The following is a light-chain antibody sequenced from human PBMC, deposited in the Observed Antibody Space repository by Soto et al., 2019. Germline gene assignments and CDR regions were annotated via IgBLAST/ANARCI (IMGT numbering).Light chain of an antibody. CDR3: QQFNSYPLT. Sequence: DIQLTQSPSFLSASVGDRVTITCRASQGFSSDLAWYQLKPAKAPKLLIYRVSTLHSGVPSSFSGSGSGTGFTLTISSLQPEDSATYYCQQFNSYPLTCGGGTKVEIK. V-gene: IGKV1-9*01. CDR2: RVS. J-gene: IGKJ4*01. CDR1: QGFSSD.